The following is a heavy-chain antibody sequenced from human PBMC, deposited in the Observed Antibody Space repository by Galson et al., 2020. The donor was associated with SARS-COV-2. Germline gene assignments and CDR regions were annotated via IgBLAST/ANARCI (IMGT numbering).Heavy chain of an antibody. CDR2: IGTAGDT. CDR3: ARGGRRGITIFGVVPHAENGDAFDI. Sequence: GGSLRLSCAASGFTFSSYDMHWVRQATGKGLEWVSAIGTAGDTYYPGSVKGRFTISRENAKNSLYLQMNSLRAGDTAVYYCARGGRRGITIFGVVPHAENGDAFDIWGQGTMVTVSS. CDR1: GFTFSSYD. V-gene: IGHV3-13*04. D-gene: IGHD3-3*01. J-gene: IGHJ3*02.